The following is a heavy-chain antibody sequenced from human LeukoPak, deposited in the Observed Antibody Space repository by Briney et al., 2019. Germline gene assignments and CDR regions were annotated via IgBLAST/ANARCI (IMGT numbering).Heavy chain of an antibody. CDR3: ARSYYYGSGSYNDY. Sequence: SETLSLTCTVSGYSISSGYYWGWIRQPPGKGLEWIGSIYHSGSTYYNPSLKSRVTISVDTSKNQFSLKLSSVTAADTAVYYCARSYYYGSGSYNDYWGQGTLVTVSS. CDR1: GYSISSGYY. D-gene: IGHD3-10*01. V-gene: IGHV4-38-2*02. CDR2: IYHSGST. J-gene: IGHJ4*02.